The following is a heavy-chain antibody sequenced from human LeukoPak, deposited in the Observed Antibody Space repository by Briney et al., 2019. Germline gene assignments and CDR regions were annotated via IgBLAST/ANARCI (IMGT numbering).Heavy chain of an antibody. V-gene: IGHV1-2*02. Sequence: ASVKVSCKASGYTFTGYYMHWVRQAPGQGLEWMGWINPNSGDTNYAQKFQGRVTMTRDTSISTAYMELSRLRSDDTAVYYCARDLKDGSSMDYFDYWGQGTLVTVSS. D-gene: IGHD6-6*01. CDR3: ARDLKDGSSMDYFDY. CDR1: GYTFTGYY. CDR2: INPNSGDT. J-gene: IGHJ4*02.